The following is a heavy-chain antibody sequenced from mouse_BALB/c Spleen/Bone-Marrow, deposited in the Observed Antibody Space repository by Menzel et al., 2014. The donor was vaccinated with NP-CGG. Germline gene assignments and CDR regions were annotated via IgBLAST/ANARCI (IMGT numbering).Heavy chain of an antibody. CDR3: ARSGYDYENY. CDR1: GNAFSSSW. Sequence: VQLQQSGPELVKPGASVKISCKASGNAFSSSWMNWVKQRPGQGLEWIGRIYPGDGDTNYNGKFKGKATLTADKSSSTAYMQLSSLTSVDSAVYFCARSGYDYENYWGQGTTLTVSS. V-gene: IGHV1-82*01. D-gene: IGHD2-4*01. CDR2: IYPGDGDT. J-gene: IGHJ2*01.